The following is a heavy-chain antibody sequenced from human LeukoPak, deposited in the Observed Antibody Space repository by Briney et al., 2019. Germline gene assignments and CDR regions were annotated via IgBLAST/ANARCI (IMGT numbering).Heavy chain of an antibody. J-gene: IGHJ3*02. CDR2: ISSSSSTI. Sequence: GGSLRLSCAASGFTFSSYSMNWVRQAPGKGLEWVSYISSSSSTIYYADSVKGRFTISRDNAKNSLYLQMNSLRAEDTAVYYCARDAGYYDSSGYYYEGSTDAFDIWGQGTMVTVSS. CDR1: GFTFSSYS. V-gene: IGHV3-48*01. D-gene: IGHD3-22*01. CDR3: ARDAGYYDSSGYYYEGSTDAFDI.